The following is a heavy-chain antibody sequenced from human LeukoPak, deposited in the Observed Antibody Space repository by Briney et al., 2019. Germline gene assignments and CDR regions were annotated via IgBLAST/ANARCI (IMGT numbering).Heavy chain of an antibody. CDR2: IYSGGST. Sequence: PGGSLRLSCAASGFTVSSNYMSWVRQAPGKGLEWVSVIYSGGSTYYADSVKGRFTISRDNSKNTLYLQMNSLRAEDTAVYYCARDNNKYYDFWSPYGMDVWGQGTTVTVSS. CDR1: GFTVSSNY. CDR3: ARDNNKYYDFWSPYGMDV. J-gene: IGHJ6*02. D-gene: IGHD3-3*01. V-gene: IGHV3-66*01.